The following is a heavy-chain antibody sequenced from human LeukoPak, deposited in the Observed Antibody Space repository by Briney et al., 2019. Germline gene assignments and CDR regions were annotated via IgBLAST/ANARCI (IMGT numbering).Heavy chain of an antibody. D-gene: IGHD2-8*02. J-gene: IGHJ4*02. CDR3: ARDRGYTRTNTGGYPVFDL. Sequence: PGGSLRLSCAASGLTFSSYSMNWVRQAPGKGLEWVSYIHLSGTPTHYADPVKGRFSISRDNVKNSLYLQMDNLRAEDTAVYYCARDRGYTRTNTGGYPVFDLWGQGTLVTVSS. CDR2: IHLSGTPT. CDR1: GLTFSSYS. V-gene: IGHV3-48*04.